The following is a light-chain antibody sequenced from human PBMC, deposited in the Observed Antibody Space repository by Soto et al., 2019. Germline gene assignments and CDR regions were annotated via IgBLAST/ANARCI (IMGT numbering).Light chain of an antibody. V-gene: IGLV1-44*01. J-gene: IGLJ3*02. CDR3: AAWDGSLNGWV. CDR2: NND. CDR1: NSNIGSNT. Sequence: QSVLTQAPSASGTPGQRVTISCSGSNSNIGSNTVSWYQQVPGTAPKVLIYNNDQRPSGVTDRLSGSKSGTSASLAIGGLQSEDEADYYCAAWDGSLNGWVFGGGTQLTVL.